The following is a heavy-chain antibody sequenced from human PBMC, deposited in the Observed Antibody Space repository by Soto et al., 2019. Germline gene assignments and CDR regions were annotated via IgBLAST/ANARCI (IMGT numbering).Heavy chain of an antibody. Sequence: GGSLRLSCAASGFTFNRHWMHWVRQAPGMGLVWVSRINSDGSSTNYADSLKGRFTISRDNAKNTLYLQMNSLRAEDTAVYYCPRDRGYSNYVGWFDPWGQGTLVTVSS. CDR1: GFTFNRHW. CDR2: INSDGSST. J-gene: IGHJ5*02. V-gene: IGHV3-74*01. D-gene: IGHD4-4*01. CDR3: PRDRGYSNYVGWFDP.